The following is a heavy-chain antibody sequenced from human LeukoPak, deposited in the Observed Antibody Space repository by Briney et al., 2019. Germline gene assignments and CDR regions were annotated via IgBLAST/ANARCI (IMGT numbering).Heavy chain of an antibody. CDR2: ISSSSSYI. CDR3: ARGGSYPYYFDY. J-gene: IGHJ4*02. V-gene: IGHV3-21*01. Sequence: GGSLRLSCAASGFSFSRYSMKWVRQAPGKGLEWVSFISSSSSYIYYADSVKGRFTISRDNAKNSLYLQMNSLRAEDTTVYYCARGGSYPYYFDYWGQGTLVTVSS. D-gene: IGHD1-26*01. CDR1: GFSFSRYS.